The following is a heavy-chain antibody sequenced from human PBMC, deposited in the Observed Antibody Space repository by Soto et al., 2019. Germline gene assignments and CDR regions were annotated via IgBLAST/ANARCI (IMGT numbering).Heavy chain of an antibody. CDR2: ISYDGTNK. V-gene: IGHV3-30-3*01. CDR3: ARDPKTSGGQHWAFNYFDS. D-gene: IGHD7-27*01. J-gene: IGHJ4*02. CDR1: GFSFVNYA. Sequence: VQLLESGGGLVQPGGSLRLSCAASGFSFVNYAMNWVRQAPGKGLEWVALISYDGTNKFYADSVKGRFTISRDNSKSTLYLQVDSLRPEDAAVYYCARDPKTSGGQHWAFNYFDSWGQGTLVTVSS.